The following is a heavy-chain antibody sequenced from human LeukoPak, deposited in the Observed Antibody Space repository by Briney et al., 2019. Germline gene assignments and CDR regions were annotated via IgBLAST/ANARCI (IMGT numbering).Heavy chain of an antibody. CDR3: ARGALVAAYYFDY. Sequence: PSETLSLTCTVSGGSISSYYWSWIRQPPGKGLEWIGYIYYSGSTNYNPSLKSRVTISVDTSKNQFSLKLSSVTAADTAVYYCARGALVAAYYFDYWGQGTLVTVSS. D-gene: IGHD2-8*02. J-gene: IGHJ4*02. V-gene: IGHV4-59*01. CDR2: IYYSGST. CDR1: GGSISSYY.